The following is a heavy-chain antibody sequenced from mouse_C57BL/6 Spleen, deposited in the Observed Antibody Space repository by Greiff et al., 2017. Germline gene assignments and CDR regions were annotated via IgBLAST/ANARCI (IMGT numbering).Heavy chain of an antibody. J-gene: IGHJ2*01. D-gene: IGHD1-1*01. Sequence: QVQLQQSGAELVRPGTSVKLSCKASGYTFTSYWMHWVKQRPGQGLEWIGVIDPSDSYTNYNQKFKGKATLTVDTSSSTAYMQLSSLTSEDSAVYYCARWSSYDYWGQGTTLTVSS. CDR2: IDPSDSYT. V-gene: IGHV1-59*01. CDR1: GYTFTSYW. CDR3: ARWSSYDY.